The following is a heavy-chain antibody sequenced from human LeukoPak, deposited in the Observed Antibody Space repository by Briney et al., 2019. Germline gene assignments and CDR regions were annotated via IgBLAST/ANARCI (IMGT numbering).Heavy chain of an antibody. V-gene: IGHV3-23*01. CDR1: GFTFNSYT. CDR2: VGGAGADT. D-gene: IGHD3-10*01. CDR3: AKDGAPNAGYMDV. Sequence: GGSLRLSCAASGFTFNSYTMSWVRLAPGKGLEWVSSVGGAGADTWYADSVKGRFTISRDNSKNTLYLQMDSPRAEDTALYYCAKDGAPNAGYMDVWGKGTTVTVSS. J-gene: IGHJ6*03.